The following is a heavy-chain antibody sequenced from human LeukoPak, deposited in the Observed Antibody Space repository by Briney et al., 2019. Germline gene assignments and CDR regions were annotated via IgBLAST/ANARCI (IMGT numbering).Heavy chain of an antibody. D-gene: IGHD5-12*01. CDR1: GGSISSSSYY. J-gene: IGHJ4*02. Sequence: SETLTLTCTVSGGSISSSSYYWGWIRQPPGKGLEWIGSIYYSGSTNYNPSLKSRVTISVDTSKNQFSLKLSSVTAADTAVYYCARVKVIVATIAPFDYWGQGTLVTVSS. V-gene: IGHV4-39*07. CDR3: ARVKVIVATIAPFDY. CDR2: IYYSGST.